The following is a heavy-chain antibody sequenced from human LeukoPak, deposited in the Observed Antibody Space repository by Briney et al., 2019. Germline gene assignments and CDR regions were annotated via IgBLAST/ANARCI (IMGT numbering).Heavy chain of an antibody. Sequence: PSETLSLTCTVSGYSISSGYYWGWIRQPPGKGLEWIGSIHHSGSTYYNPSLKSRVTISVDTSKNQFSLKLSSVTAADTAVYYCARIVVPAAILNWFDPWGQGTLVTVSS. CDR3: ARIVVPAAILNWFDP. CDR1: GYSISSGYY. CDR2: IHHSGST. V-gene: IGHV4-38-2*02. D-gene: IGHD2-2*02. J-gene: IGHJ5*02.